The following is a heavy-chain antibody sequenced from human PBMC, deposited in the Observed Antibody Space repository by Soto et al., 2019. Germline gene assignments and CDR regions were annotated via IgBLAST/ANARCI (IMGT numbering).Heavy chain of an antibody. D-gene: IGHD6-6*01. V-gene: IGHV3-23*01. CDR3: AKGVYSGSSGNNWFDP. CDR1: GFTFSSYA. Sequence: GGSLRLSCAASGFTFSSYAMSWVRQAPGKGLEWVSAISGSGGSTYYADSVKGRFTISRDNSKNTLYLQMNSLRAEDTAVYYCAKGVYSGSSGNNWFDPWGQGTLVTVSS. CDR2: ISGSGGST. J-gene: IGHJ5*02.